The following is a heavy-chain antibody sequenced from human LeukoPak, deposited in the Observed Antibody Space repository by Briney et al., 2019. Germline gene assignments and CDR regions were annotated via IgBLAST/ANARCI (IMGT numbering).Heavy chain of an antibody. CDR1: GGSISSSGSY. CDR2: IYYSGTT. V-gene: IGHV4-39*01. CDR3: AGQVSDYFYYYIDV. Sequence: PSETLSLTCSVSGGSISSSGSYWNWIRQPPGKGLEWVGSIYYSGTTYYNSSLKSRVTISEDTSKNRFSLMLTSVTAADTAVYYCAGQVSDYFYYYIDVWGEGTTVIVSS. J-gene: IGHJ6*03.